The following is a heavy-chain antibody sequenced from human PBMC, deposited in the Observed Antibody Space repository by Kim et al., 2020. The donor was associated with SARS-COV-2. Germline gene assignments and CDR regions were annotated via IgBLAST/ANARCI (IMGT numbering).Heavy chain of an antibody. CDR2: ISGDGSST. Sequence: GGSLRLSCAASGFTFSTYALNWVRQAPGKGLEWVSAISGDGSSTHSADFVKGRFTISRDNSKNTLYLQMKSLRPEDTAEYYCAKERSFIRVIPSTSHYY. D-gene: IGHD3-16*02. V-gene: IGHV3-23*01. CDR3: AKERSFIRVIPSTSHYY. J-gene: IGHJ6*01. CDR1: GFTFSTYA.